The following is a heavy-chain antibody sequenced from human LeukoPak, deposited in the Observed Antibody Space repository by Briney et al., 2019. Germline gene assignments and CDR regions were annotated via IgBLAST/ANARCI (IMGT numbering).Heavy chain of an antibody. CDR2: ISWNSGST. Sequence: PGGSLRLSCAASGFTFDDYAMHWVRQAPGKGLEWGSGISWNSGSTGYADSVKGRFTISRDNAKNSLYLQMNSLRAEDTALYYCAKGNCGGDCYYYYMDVWGKGTTVTISS. V-gene: IGHV3-9*01. J-gene: IGHJ6*03. CDR3: AKGNCGGDCYYYYMDV. CDR1: GFTFDDYA. D-gene: IGHD2-21*01.